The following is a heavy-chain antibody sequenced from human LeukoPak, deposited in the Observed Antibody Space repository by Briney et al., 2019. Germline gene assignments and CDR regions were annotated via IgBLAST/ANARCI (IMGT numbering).Heavy chain of an antibody. CDR2: ISSSSSYI. V-gene: IGHV3-21*01. J-gene: IGHJ4*02. CDR3: ARGPPSGYYYFNY. Sequence: GGSLRLSCAASGFTFSSYSMNWVRQAPXKGLEWVSSISSSSSYIYYSDSVKGRFTISRDNAKNSLFLQMNSLRADDTAVYYCARGPPSGYYYFNYWGQGTLVTVSS. CDR1: GFTFSSYS. D-gene: IGHD3-22*01.